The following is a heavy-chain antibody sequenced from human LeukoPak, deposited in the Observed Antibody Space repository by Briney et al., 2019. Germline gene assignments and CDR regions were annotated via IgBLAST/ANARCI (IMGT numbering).Heavy chain of an antibody. D-gene: IGHD1/OR15-1a*01. CDR3: ARDPSRNWNRYLDY. CDR1: GFTFSNYG. J-gene: IGHJ4*02. Sequence: GGSLRLSCAASGFTFSNYGMHWVRQAPGKGLEWVAVIWSDGSNAYYADSVKGRFTISRDNSKNTLYLQMNSLRAEDTAVYYCARDPSRNWNRYLDYWGQGTLVTVSS. CDR2: IWSDGSNA. V-gene: IGHV3-33*01.